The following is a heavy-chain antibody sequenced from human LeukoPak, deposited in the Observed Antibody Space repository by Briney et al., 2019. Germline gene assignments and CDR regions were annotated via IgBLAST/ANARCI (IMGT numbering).Heavy chain of an antibody. J-gene: IGHJ4*02. CDR2: ISGSGGST. CDR3: AKDLGYCSSTSCYAVDY. V-gene: IGHV3-23*01. D-gene: IGHD2-2*01. CDR1: GFTFSSYA. Sequence: PGGSLRLSCAASGFTFSSYAMSWVRQAPGKGLEWVSVISGSGGSTYYVDSVKGRFTISRDNSKNTLYLQMNSLRAEDTAVYYCAKDLGYCSSTSCYAVDYWGQGTLVTVSS.